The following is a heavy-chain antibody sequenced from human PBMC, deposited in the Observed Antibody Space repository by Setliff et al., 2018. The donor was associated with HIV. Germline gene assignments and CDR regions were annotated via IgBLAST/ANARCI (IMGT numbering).Heavy chain of an antibody. Sequence: GSLRLSCSASGFTFSSYAMHWVRQAPGKGLEYVSAISSNGGSTYYADSVKGRFTISRDNSKNTLYLQMSSLRVEDTAVYYCVKAVIVVIPAAIFDYWGQGTLVTVSS. J-gene: IGHJ4*02. D-gene: IGHD2-2*01. V-gene: IGHV3-64D*09. CDR2: ISSNGGST. CDR1: GFTFSSYA. CDR3: VKAVIVVIPAAIFDY.